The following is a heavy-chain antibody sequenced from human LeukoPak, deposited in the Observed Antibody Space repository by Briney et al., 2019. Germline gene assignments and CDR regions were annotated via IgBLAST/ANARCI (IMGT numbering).Heavy chain of an antibody. V-gene: IGHV4-4*02. J-gene: IGHJ6*02. CDR2: IYHSGST. CDR1: LGSISTNNW. CDR3: ARGDDILTGYYGMDV. Sequence: PSGTLSLTCAVSLGSISTNNWWSWVRQTPGKGLEWIGEIYHSGSTNYNPSLKSRITMSVDNSKNQLSLKLSSVTAADTAVYYCARGDDILTGYYGMDVWGQGTTVTVSS. D-gene: IGHD3-9*01.